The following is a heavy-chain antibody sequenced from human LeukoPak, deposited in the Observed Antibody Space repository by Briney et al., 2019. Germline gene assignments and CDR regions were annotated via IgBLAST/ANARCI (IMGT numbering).Heavy chain of an antibody. CDR1: GGTFSSYA. J-gene: IGHJ5*02. Sequence: ASVKVSCKASGGTFSSYAISWVRQAPGQGLEWMGGIIPIFGTANYAQRFQGGVTITADESTSTAYMELSSLRSEDTAVYYCARDLTAMVKFAWFDPWGQGTLVTVSS. D-gene: IGHD5-18*01. CDR3: ARDLTAMVKFAWFDP. CDR2: IIPIFGTA. V-gene: IGHV1-69*01.